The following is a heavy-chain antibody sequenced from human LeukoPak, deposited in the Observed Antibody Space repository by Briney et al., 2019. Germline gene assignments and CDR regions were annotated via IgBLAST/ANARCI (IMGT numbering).Heavy chain of an antibody. Sequence: ASVKVSCKASGYTFTSYAFNWVRQAPGQGLEWMGWISAYDGGTKYAQDLQGRVTMTTDTSTRTAYMELTRLTSDDTAVYYCARRVATKPKYCFDYWGQGSLVTVSS. CDR3: ARRVATKPKYCFDY. D-gene: IGHD5-24*01. V-gene: IGHV1-18*01. J-gene: IGHJ4*02. CDR1: GYTFTSYA. CDR2: ISAYDGGT.